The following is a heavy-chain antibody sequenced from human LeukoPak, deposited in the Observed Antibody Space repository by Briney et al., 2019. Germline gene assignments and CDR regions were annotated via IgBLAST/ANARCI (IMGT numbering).Heavy chain of an antibody. CDR2: ISSNGGST. J-gene: IGHJ4*02. CDR3: AKILRGYSYGGFDY. V-gene: IGHV3-64*01. D-gene: IGHD5-18*01. CDR1: GFTFSSYA. Sequence: GGSLRLSCAASGFTFSSYAMHWVRQAPGKGLEYVSAISSNGGSTYYANSAKGRFTISRDNSKNTVDLQMNSLRAEDTAVYYCAKILRGYSYGGFDYWGQGTLVPVPS.